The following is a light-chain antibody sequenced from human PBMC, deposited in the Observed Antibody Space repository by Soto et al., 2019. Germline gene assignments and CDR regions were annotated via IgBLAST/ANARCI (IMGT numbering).Light chain of an antibody. CDR2: AAS. V-gene: IGKV3-20*01. CDR3: QQYGNSPQT. CDR1: QTVSSSF. J-gene: IGKJ1*01. Sequence: EIVLTQSPGTLSLSPGERATLSCRASQTVSSSFLAWYQQTPGQAPRLLIYAASSRATGIPDRFSGSGSGTDFTLTISRLEPEDFAVYYCQQYGNSPQTFGQGTKVGI.